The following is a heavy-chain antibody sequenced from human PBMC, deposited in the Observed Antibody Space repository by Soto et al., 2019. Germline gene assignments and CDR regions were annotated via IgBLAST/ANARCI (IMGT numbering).Heavy chain of an antibody. Sequence: EVHLVESGGDLIQPGGSLRLSCVASGFSITAFSENWIRKAPGKGLEWITCIRSSDSAKSSADSVNDRFTITTDSAKNSLYLQINSLRAEDMAVYYCVRDHRYPFNYRGEGTLVTVST. D-gene: IGHD1-26*01. CDR1: GFSITAFS. V-gene: IGHV3-48*01. CDR2: IRSSDSAK. J-gene: IGHJ4*02. CDR3: VRDHRYPFNY.